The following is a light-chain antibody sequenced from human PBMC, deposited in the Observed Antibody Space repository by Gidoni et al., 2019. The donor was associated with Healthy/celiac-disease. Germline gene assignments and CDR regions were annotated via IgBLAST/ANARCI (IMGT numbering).Light chain of an antibody. Sequence: GQPITIPCTGTSSDVGGYNYVSWYQQHPGKAPKLMIYEVSNRPSGVSNRFSGSKSGNTASLTISGLQAEDEADYYCSSYTSSSTLVFGGGTKLTVL. J-gene: IGLJ2*01. V-gene: IGLV2-14*01. CDR1: SSDVGGYNY. CDR2: EVS. CDR3: SSYTSSSTLV.